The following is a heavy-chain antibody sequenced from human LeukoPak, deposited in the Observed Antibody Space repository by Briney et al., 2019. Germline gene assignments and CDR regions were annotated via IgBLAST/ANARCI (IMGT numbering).Heavy chain of an antibody. V-gene: IGHV4-34*01. Sequence: SETLSLTCAVYGGSFSGYYWSWIRQPPGKGLEWIGEINHSGSTNYNPSLKSRVTISVDTSKNQFSLKLSSVTAADTAVYYCARLGYYGSGRSFGYWGQGTLVTVSS. CDR2: INHSGST. J-gene: IGHJ4*02. CDR1: GGSFSGYY. D-gene: IGHD3-10*01. CDR3: ARLGYYGSGRSFGY.